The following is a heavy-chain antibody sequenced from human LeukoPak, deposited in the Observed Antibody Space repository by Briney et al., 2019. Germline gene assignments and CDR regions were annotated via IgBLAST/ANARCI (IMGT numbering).Heavy chain of an antibody. CDR3: ARGGGIAAAGLIDY. CDR1: GFTVSSNY. D-gene: IGHD6-13*01. Sequence: PGGSLRLSCATSGFTVSSNYMSWVRQAPGKGLEWVSVIYSGGSTYYADSVKGRFTISRDNSKNTLYLQMNSLRAEDTAVYYCARGGGIAAAGLIDYWGQGTLVTVSS. V-gene: IGHV3-53*01. CDR2: IYSGGST. J-gene: IGHJ4*02.